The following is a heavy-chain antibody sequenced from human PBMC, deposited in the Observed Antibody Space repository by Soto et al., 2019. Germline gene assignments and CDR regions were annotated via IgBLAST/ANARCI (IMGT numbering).Heavy chain of an antibody. CDR3: ARSYYRFYYYYGMDV. V-gene: IGHV3-30-3*01. J-gene: IGHJ6*02. CDR2: ISYDGSNK. CDR1: GFTFSSYA. D-gene: IGHD1-26*01. Sequence: ESGGGVVQPGRSLRLSCAASGFTFSSYAMHWVRQAPGKGLEWVAVISYDGSNKYYADSVKGRFTISRDNSKNTLYLQMNSLRAEDTAVYYCARSYYRFYYYYGMDVWGQGTTVTVSS.